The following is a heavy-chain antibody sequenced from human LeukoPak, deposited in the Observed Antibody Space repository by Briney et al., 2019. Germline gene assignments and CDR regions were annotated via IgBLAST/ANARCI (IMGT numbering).Heavy chain of an antibody. CDR2: IYYSGST. D-gene: IGHD6-19*01. Sequence: PSETLSLTCTVSGGSISSYYWSWIRQPPGKGLEWIGYIYYSGSTNYNPSLKSRVTISVDTSKNQFSLKLSSVTAADTAVYYCARATRGLNSSGWVYWYFDLWGRGTLVTVSS. CDR1: GGSISSYY. CDR3: ARATRGLNSSGWVYWYFDL. J-gene: IGHJ2*01. V-gene: IGHV4-59*12.